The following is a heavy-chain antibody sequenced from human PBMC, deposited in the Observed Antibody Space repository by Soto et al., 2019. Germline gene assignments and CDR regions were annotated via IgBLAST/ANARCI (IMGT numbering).Heavy chain of an antibody. Sequence: QVQLVESGGGVVQPGRSLRLSCAASGFTFSSYAMHWVRQAPGKGLEWVAVISYDGSNKYYADSVKGRFTISRDNSKNTLYLQTNSLRAEDTAVYYCASPKDIVVVVAATPDYWGQGTLVTVSS. V-gene: IGHV3-30-3*01. CDR2: ISYDGSNK. J-gene: IGHJ4*02. D-gene: IGHD2-15*01. CDR3: ASPKDIVVVVAATPDY. CDR1: GFTFSSYA.